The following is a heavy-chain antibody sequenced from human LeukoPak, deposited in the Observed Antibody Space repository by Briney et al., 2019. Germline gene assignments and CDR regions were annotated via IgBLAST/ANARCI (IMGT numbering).Heavy chain of an antibody. CDR2: IKQGGSET. J-gene: IGHJ4*02. Sequence: GGSLRLSCAASGFTFTIYWMTWVRQAPGKGLEWVANIKQGGSETYYVDSVKGRFIISRDDAKNSLYLQMNSLRAEDTAVYYCVRDVGWFQFDYWGQGTLVTVSS. CDR1: GFTFTIYW. V-gene: IGHV3-7*03. CDR3: VRDVGWFQFDY. D-gene: IGHD2-15*01.